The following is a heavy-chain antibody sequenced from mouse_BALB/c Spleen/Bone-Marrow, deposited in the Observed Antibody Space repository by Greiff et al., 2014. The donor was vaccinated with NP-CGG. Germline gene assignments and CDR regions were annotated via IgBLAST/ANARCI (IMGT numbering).Heavy chain of an antibody. CDR1: GYAFSSYW. Sequence: QVQLQQSGAELVRPGSSVKISCKASGYAFSSYWMNWVKQRPGQGLEWIGQIYPGDGDTNYNGKFKGKATLTADKSSSTAYMQLSSLASEDSAVYFCARVRNWADYWGQGTTLTVPS. V-gene: IGHV1-80*01. J-gene: IGHJ2*01. CDR2: IYPGDGDT. CDR3: ARVRNWADY. D-gene: IGHD4-1*01.